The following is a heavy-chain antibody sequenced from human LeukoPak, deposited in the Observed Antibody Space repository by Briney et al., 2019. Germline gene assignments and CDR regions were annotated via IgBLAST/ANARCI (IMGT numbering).Heavy chain of an antibody. V-gene: IGHV3-23*01. CDR1: GFTFSSYA. Sequence: PGGSLRLSCAASGFTFSSYAMSWVRQAPGRGLEWVSAISGSGGSTYYADSVKGRFTISRDNSKNTLYLQMNSLRAEDTAVYYCAKGKVPAATFAPTAVWGQGTTVTVSS. CDR3: AKGKVPAATFAPTAV. J-gene: IGHJ6*02. D-gene: IGHD2-2*01. CDR2: ISGSGGST.